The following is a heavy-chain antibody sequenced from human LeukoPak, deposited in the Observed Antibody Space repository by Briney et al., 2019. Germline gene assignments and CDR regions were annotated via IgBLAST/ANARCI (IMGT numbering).Heavy chain of an antibody. Sequence: SSETLSLTCTVSGGSVSNYYWSWIRQPPGKGLEWIGYIYYSGSTNYNPSLKSRVTISVDTSKNQFSLKLSSVTAADTAVYYCASQSGYQLPSTFDYWGQGTLVTVSS. CDR2: IYYSGST. D-gene: IGHD2-2*01. CDR3: ASQSGYQLPSTFDY. J-gene: IGHJ4*02. CDR1: GGSVSNYY. V-gene: IGHV4-59*08.